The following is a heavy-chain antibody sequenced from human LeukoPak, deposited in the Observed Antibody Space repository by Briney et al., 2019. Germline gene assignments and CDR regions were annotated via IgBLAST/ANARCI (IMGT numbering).Heavy chain of an antibody. J-gene: IGHJ6*02. CDR2: MHYSGNT. Sequence: SETLSLTCTVSGASISGYYWSWIRQSPGKELEWIGYMHYSGNTKYNSSLKSRVTISLDTSKNQFSLRLSSVTAADTAVYYCASLIRQGHYAMDVWGQGTMVTVSS. CDR1: GASISGYY. CDR3: ASLIRQGHYAMDV. V-gene: IGHV4-59*01.